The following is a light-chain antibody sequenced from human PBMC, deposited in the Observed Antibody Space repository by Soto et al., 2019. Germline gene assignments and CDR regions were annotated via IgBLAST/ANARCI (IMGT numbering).Light chain of an antibody. J-gene: IGLJ2*01. CDR3: CSYAGSSSHVV. CDR2: EGS. V-gene: IGLV2-23*01. CDR1: SSDVGSYNL. Sequence: QSALTQPASVSGSPGQSITISCTGTSSDVGSYNLVSWYQQHPGKAPKLMIYEGSKRPSGVSNRSSGSKSGNTASLTISGLQAEDEAEYYCCSYAGSSSHVVFGGGTKVTVL.